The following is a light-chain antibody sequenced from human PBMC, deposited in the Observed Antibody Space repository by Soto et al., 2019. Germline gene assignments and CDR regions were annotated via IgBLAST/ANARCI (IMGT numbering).Light chain of an antibody. J-gene: IGLJ1*01. CDR1: TSDFNYYNS. CDR3: TSYTSSTTYF. Sequence: SALTQPASVSGSPGQSITISCTGTTSDFNYYNSVSWYQHHPGQAPKLVIYNVSNRPSGVSYRFSGSKSGNTASLTISGLQAEDEADYYCTSYTSSTTYFFGTGTKVTVL. V-gene: IGLV2-14*03. CDR2: NVS.